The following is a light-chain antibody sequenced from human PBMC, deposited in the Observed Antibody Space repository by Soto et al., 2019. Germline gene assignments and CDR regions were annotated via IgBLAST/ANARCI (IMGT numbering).Light chain of an antibody. J-gene: IGKJ3*01. Sequence: DIQMTQSTSSLSASVGDRVTITCRASQSISSYLNWYQQKPGKAPKLLIYAASSLQSGVPSRFSGSGSGTDFTLTISSLQPEEFATYYCQQSYSTPFTFGPGTKVDIK. V-gene: IGKV1-39*01. CDR2: AAS. CDR3: QQSYSTPFT. CDR1: QSISSY.